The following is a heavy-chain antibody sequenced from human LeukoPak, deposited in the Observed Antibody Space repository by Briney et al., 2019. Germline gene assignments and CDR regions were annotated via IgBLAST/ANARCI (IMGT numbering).Heavy chain of an antibody. CDR1: GNTITGYY. V-gene: IGHV1-2*02. CDR3: ASKGDFWSPPLN. Sequence: ASLKVYCKASGNTITGYYMNWVRQAPGQGLEWKGWINPNSGGTNYAQKFQGRVTMTRDTSISTAYMELSRLRSDDTAVYYCASKGDFWSPPLNWGQGTLVTVSS. D-gene: IGHD3-3*01. J-gene: IGHJ4*02. CDR2: INPNSGGT.